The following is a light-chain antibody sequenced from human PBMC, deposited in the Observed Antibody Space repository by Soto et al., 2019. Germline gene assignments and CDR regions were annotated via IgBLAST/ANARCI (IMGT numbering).Light chain of an antibody. CDR1: QSVSSSY. CDR3: QQYGSAPLT. CDR2: GAS. V-gene: IGKV3-20*01. Sequence: EILLTQYPGTLSLSPGEIATLSCRAIQSVSSSYLAWYQQKPGQAPRLLIYGASSRATGIPDRFSGSGSGADFTLTISRLEPEDFEVYYCQQYGSAPLTFGGGTKVDIK. J-gene: IGKJ4*01.